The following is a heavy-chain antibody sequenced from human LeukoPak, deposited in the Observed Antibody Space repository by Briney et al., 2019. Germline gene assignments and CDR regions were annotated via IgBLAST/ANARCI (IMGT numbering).Heavy chain of an antibody. CDR2: ISSSGSTI. CDR1: GFTFSSYE. J-gene: IGHJ4*02. CDR3: ARDPDRDYYDSSPHFSGDY. Sequence: GGSLRLSCAASGFTFSSYEMNWVRQAPGKGLEWVSYISSSGSTIYYADSVKGRFTISRDNAKNSLYLQMNSLRAEDTAVYYCARDPDRDYYDSSPHFSGDYWGQGTLVTVSS. D-gene: IGHD3-22*01. V-gene: IGHV3-48*03.